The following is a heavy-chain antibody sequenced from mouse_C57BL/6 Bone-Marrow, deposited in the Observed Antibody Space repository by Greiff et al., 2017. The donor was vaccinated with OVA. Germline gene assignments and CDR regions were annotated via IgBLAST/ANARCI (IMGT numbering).Heavy chain of an antibody. CDR2: INPNNGGT. J-gene: IGHJ3*01. D-gene: IGHD1-1*01. CDR3: ERKVYYDSSYGFAY. CDR1: GYTFTDYY. Sequence: EVKLMESGPELVKPGASVKISCKASGYTFTDYYMNWVKQSHGKSLEWIGDINPNNGGTSYNQKFKGKATLTVDKSSSTAYMELRSMTSEDSAVYYCERKVYYDSSYGFAYWGQGTLVTVSA. V-gene: IGHV1-26*01.